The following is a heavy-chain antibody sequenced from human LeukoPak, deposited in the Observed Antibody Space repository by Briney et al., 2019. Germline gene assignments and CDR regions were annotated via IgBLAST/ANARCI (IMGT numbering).Heavy chain of an antibody. CDR2: IIPIFGTA. CDR3: ARGGLGYYYYMDV. CDR1: GGTFSSYA. Sequence: SVKVSCKASGGTFSSYAISWVRQAPGQGLEWMGGIIPIFGTANYAQKFQGRVTITTDESTSPAYMELSSLRSEDTAVYYCARGGLGYYYYMDVWGKGTTVTVSS. V-gene: IGHV1-69*05. J-gene: IGHJ6*03. D-gene: IGHD3-16*01.